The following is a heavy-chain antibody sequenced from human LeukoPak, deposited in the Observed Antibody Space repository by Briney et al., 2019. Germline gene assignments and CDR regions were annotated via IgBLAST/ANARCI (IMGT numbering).Heavy chain of an antibody. D-gene: IGHD4-17*01. J-gene: IGHJ4*02. CDR2: IYYSGNI. V-gene: IGHV4-61*01. CDR3: ARMRPAVRDFDY. Sequence: SETLSLTCTVSGGSFSSGNYYWSWIRQPPGTGLEWIGYIYYSGNINYKPSLRSRVTMSVDRSKNQFSLKLTSVTAADTAVYYCARMRPAVRDFDYWGQGTLVTVSS. CDR1: GGSFSSGNYY.